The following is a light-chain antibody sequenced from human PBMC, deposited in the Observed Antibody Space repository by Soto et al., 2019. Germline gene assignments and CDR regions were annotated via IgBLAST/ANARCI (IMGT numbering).Light chain of an antibody. CDR2: AAS. J-gene: IGKJ4*01. V-gene: IGKV1-9*01. CDR3: QQLNVYPST. Sequence: DIQMTQSPSSLPASVVVRVTITFRASQGISNYLGWYQQKPGKAPKLLIYAASTLQTGVPSRFSGGGSGTDFTLTITSLQPEDFATYYCQQLNVYPSTFGGGTKVDI. CDR1: QGISNY.